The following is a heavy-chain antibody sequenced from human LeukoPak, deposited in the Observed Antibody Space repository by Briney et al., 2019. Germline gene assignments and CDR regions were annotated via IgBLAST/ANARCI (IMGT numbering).Heavy chain of an antibody. J-gene: IGHJ5*02. Sequence: SVKVSCKASGGTFSSYAISWVRQAPGQGLEWMGGIIPIFGTANYAQKFQGRVTITTDESTSTAYMELSSLRSEETTVYYCARGYYDSSGYYNWFDPWGQGTLVTVSS. CDR3: ARGYYDSSGYYNWFDP. CDR2: IIPIFGTA. D-gene: IGHD3-22*01. CDR1: GGTFSSYA. V-gene: IGHV1-69*05.